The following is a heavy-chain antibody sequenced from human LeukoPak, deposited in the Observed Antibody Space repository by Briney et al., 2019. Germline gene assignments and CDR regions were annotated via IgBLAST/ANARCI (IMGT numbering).Heavy chain of an antibody. CDR2: IYHDGST. CDR1: GGSISSNNW. Sequence: SETLSLTCTVSGGSISSNNWWIWVRQSPEKGLEWIGEIYHDGSTNYNPSLKSRVTISVDTSKNQFSLKLSSVTAADTAVYYCARLPLTTHYYYGMDVWGQGTTVTVSS. CDR3: ARLPLTTHYYYGMDV. D-gene: IGHD4-11*01. V-gene: IGHV4-4*02. J-gene: IGHJ6*02.